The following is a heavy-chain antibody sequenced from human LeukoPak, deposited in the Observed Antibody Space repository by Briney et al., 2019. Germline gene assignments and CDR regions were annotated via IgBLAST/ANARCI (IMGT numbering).Heavy chain of an antibody. J-gene: IGHJ5*02. V-gene: IGHV4-59*12. CDR3: ASELANWFDP. CDR2: IYYSGST. Sequence: PSETLSLTCTVSGGSISSYYWSWIRQPPGKGLEWIGYIYYSGSTNYNPSLKSRVTISVDTSKNQFSLKLSSVTAADTAVYYCASELANWFDPWGQGTLVTVSS. CDR1: GGSISSYY.